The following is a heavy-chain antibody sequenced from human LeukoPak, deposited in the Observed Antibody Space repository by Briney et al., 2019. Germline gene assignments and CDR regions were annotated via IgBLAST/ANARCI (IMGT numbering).Heavy chain of an antibody. CDR2: ISGSGGST. J-gene: IGHJ4*02. CDR1: GFTFSSYA. V-gene: IGHV3-23*01. D-gene: IGHD4-23*01. Sequence: GGSLRLSCAASGFTFSSYAMSWVRQAPGKGLEWVSAISGSGGSTYYADSVKGRFTISRDNSKNTLYLQMNSLRAEDTAVYYCAKDMPTTVVIRAVIPGDYWGQGTLVTVSS. CDR3: AKDMPTTVVIRAVIPGDY.